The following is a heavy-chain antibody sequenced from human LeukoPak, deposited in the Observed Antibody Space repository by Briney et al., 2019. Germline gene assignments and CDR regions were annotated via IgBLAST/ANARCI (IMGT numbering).Heavy chain of an antibody. CDR3: ARALNRGYSYGYGY. Sequence: GGSLRLSCAASGFTFSSYWMHWVRQAPGKGLVWVSRINSDGSNTSHADSVKGRFTISRDNAKNTLYLQMNSLRAEDTAVYYCARALNRGYSYGYGYWGQGTLVTVSS. CDR2: INSDGSNT. V-gene: IGHV3-74*01. CDR1: GFTFSSYW. J-gene: IGHJ4*02. D-gene: IGHD5-18*01.